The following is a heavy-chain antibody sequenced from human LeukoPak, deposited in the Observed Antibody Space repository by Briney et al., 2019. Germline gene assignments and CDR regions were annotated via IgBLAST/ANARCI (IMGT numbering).Heavy chain of an antibody. J-gene: IGHJ4*02. Sequence: SETLSLTCTVSGGSINSYHWSWIRQPPGKGLEWIGYNYYSGSTSYNPSLKSRVTISVDTSKNQFSLKLSSVIAADTAVYYCARRQSSWYFDYWGQGTLVTVSS. CDR1: GGSINSYH. V-gene: IGHV4-59*08. CDR3: ARRQSSWYFDY. D-gene: IGHD6-13*01. CDR2: NYYSGST.